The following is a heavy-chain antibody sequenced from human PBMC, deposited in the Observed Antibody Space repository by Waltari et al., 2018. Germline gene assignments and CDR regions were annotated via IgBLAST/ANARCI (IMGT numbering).Heavy chain of an antibody. CDR3: VRGVGGSSSLNFDY. D-gene: IGHD6-6*01. Sequence: QVQVVESGGGVVQPGRSLRLSCAASGFTFSNYAMHWVRQAPGKGLEWVAVIWDEGNNKYFADCGKGRFTVSRDNSKDTLDLQMNSLRVEDTAMYYCVRGVGGSSSLNFDYWGQGTLVSVTS. V-gene: IGHV3-33*01. CDR2: IWDEGNNK. CDR1: GFTFSNYA. J-gene: IGHJ4*02.